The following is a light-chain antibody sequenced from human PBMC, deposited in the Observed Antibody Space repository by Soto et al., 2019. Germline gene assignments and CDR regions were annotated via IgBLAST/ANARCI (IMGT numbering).Light chain of an antibody. CDR1: HSVFDSYYDKKY. CDR2: GAT. Sequence: AMSLRERATMNCKSSHSVFDSYYDKKYLAWYQQKPGQAPRFLIYGATVRDSGVPARFSGSGSETEFTLTVSSMQAEDAAVYYCQQYYNRPLTFGGGTKVDIK. CDR3: QQYYNRPLT. V-gene: IGKV4-1*01. J-gene: IGKJ4*01.